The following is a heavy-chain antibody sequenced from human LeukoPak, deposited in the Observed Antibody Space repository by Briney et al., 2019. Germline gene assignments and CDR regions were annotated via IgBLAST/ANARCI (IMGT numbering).Heavy chain of an antibody. Sequence: GGSLRLSCAASGFTFSSYAMSWVRQAPGKGLEWVSAISGSGGSTYYADSVKGRFTISRDNSKNTLYLQMNSLRAEDTAVYYCAKRSEGCSGGSCYSLTMDYWGQGTLVTVSS. V-gene: IGHV3-23*01. D-gene: IGHD2-15*01. J-gene: IGHJ4*02. CDR1: GFTFSSYA. CDR3: AKRSEGCSGGSCYSLTMDY. CDR2: ISGSGGST.